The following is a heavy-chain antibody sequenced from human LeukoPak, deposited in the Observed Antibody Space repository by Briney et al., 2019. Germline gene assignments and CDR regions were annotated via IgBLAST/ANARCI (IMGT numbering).Heavy chain of an antibody. D-gene: IGHD2-21*01. J-gene: IGHJ4*02. V-gene: IGHV3-15*01. CDR3: TRAGADCFFYFDY. Sequence: GGSLRLSCAASGITFSDAWMSWVRQAPGKGLEWVGRIKSKADGETTDFAAFAKDRFSISRDDSENTLHLQMNSLKTEDTAVYYCTRAGADCFFYFDYWGQGTLVTVSS. CDR2: IKSKADGETT. CDR1: GITFSDAW.